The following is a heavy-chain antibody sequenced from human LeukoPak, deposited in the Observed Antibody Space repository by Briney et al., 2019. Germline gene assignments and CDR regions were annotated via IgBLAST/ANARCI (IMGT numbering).Heavy chain of an antibody. CDR3: AKDRGNRDYLFDY. J-gene: IGHJ4*02. D-gene: IGHD4-17*01. V-gene: IGHV3-23*01. Sequence: PGGSLRLSCAASGFTFSSYDMGWVRQAPGKGLEWVSTIIGSGGNTYYADSVKGRFTISRDNSKDTLYLQMNSLRAEDTAVYYCAKDRGNRDYLFDYWGQGTLVTVSS. CDR2: IIGSGGNT. CDR1: GFTFSSYD.